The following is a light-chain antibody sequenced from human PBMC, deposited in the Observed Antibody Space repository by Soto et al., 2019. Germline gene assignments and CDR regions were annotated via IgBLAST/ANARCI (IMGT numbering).Light chain of an antibody. V-gene: IGLV2-23*01. CDR1: SSDVGSYDL. J-gene: IGLJ1*01. CDR3: CSFADHYSNV. CDR2: EGN. Sequence: QSVLTQPASVSGSPGQSITISCTGTSSDVGSYDLVSWYQQHPGKAPQLIICEGNKRPSGVSNRFSGSKSGNTASLTISGLQAEDEADYYCCSFADHYSNVFATG.